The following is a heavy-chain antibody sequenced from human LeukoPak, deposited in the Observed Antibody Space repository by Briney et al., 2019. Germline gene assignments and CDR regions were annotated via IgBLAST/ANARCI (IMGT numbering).Heavy chain of an antibody. J-gene: IGHJ4*02. V-gene: IGHV3-48*02. CDR1: GFTFRSYS. D-gene: IGHD6-19*01. CDR3: ARTLTGMAVAGPKGFDY. CDR2: ISTSSGTI. Sequence: PGGSLRLSCAASGFTFRSYSMNWVRQAPGKGLEWVSYISTSSGTIYYADSVKGRFTISRDKAKNSLYLQMNSLRDEDTAVYYCARTLTGMAVAGPKGFDYWGQGSLVTVSS.